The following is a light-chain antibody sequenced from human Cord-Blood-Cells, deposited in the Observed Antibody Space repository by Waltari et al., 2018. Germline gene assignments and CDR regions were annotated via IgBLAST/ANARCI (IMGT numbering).Light chain of an antibody. Sequence: QPVLTHPPPVSGAPGQRVTISCTGSSSPIGAGHDGHWYQQLPGTAPKLLIYGNSNRPSGVPDRFSGSKSGTSASLAITGLQAEDEADYYCQSYDSSLSGYVFGTGTKVTVL. J-gene: IGLJ1*01. CDR1: SSPIGAGHD. CDR2: GNS. V-gene: IGLV1-40*01. CDR3: QSYDSSLSGYV.